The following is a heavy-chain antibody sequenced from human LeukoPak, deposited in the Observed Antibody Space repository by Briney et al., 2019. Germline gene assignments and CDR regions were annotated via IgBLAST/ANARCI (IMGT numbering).Heavy chain of an antibody. D-gene: IGHD2-2*01. V-gene: IGHV1-2*02. CDR1: GYTFTGYY. CDR2: INPNSGDT. J-gene: IGHJ4*02. CDR3: ARSSSHDY. Sequence: ASVTDARKTSGYTFTGYYIYWVRQAPGQGLEWMGWINPNSGDTNYAQKFRGRVTMTRDTSLSTAYMEVSRLISDDTAVYYCARSSSHDYWGQGSLVTVSS.